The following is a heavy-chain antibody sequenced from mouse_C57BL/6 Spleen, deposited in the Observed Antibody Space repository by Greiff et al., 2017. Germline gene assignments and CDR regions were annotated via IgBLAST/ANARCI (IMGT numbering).Heavy chain of an antibody. Sequence: QVQLQQPGAELVKPGASVKLSCKASGYTFTSYWMHWVKQRPGQGLEWIGMIHPNSGSTNYNEKFKSKATLTVDKSSSTAYMQLSSLTSEDSAVYYCARDYGSRTYWYFDVWGTGTTVTVSS. CDR3: ARDYGSRTYWYFDV. J-gene: IGHJ1*03. V-gene: IGHV1-64*01. CDR2: IHPNSGST. CDR1: GYTFTSYW. D-gene: IGHD1-1*01.